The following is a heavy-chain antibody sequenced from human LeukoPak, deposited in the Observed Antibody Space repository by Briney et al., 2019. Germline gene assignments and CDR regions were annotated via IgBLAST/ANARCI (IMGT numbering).Heavy chain of an antibody. J-gene: IGHJ4*02. CDR1: GFTFGSYD. Sequence: GGSLRLSCAASGFTFGSYDMHWVRQAPGKGLEWVAVIWYDGSNKYYADSVKGRFTISRDISKNTLYLQMNSPRAEDMAVYYCARHKDWTFDYWGQGTLVTVSS. CDR2: IWYDGSNK. CDR3: ARHKDWTFDY. D-gene: IGHD3/OR15-3a*01. V-gene: IGHV3-33*01.